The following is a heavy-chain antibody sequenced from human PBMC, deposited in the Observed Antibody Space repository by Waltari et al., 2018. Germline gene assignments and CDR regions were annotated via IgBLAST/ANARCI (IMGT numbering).Heavy chain of an antibody. CDR1: GYSISSGYY. J-gene: IGHJ4*02. Sequence: QVQLQESGPGLVKPSETLSLTCTVSGYSISSGYYWGWIRQPPGKGLEWIGSIYHSGSTYYNPSLKSRVTISVDTSKNQFALKLSSVTAADTAVYYCARDLGSYGNDYWGQGTLVTVSS. CDR3: ARDLGSYGNDY. CDR2: IYHSGST. V-gene: IGHV4-38-2*02. D-gene: IGHD1-26*01.